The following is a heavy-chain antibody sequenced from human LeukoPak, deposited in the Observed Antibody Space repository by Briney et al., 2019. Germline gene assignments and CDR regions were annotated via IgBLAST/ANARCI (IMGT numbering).Heavy chain of an antibody. D-gene: IGHD6-13*01. V-gene: IGHV1-2*02. J-gene: IGHJ4*02. CDR2: INPNSAGT. Sequence: ASVKVSCKTSGYTFTDYYMHWMRQAPGQGLEWMGWINPNSAGTNYAQKFQGRVIMTRDTSISTAYMELTSLTSVDSAAYYCVRGAVAAAGTMDYWGQGTLVTVSS. CDR3: VRGAVAAAGTMDY. CDR1: GYTFTDYY.